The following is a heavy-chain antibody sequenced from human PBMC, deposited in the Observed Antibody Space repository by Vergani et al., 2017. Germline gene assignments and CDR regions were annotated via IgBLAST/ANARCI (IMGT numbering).Heavy chain of an antibody. CDR3: ARPVIVATIRGAFDY. D-gene: IGHD5-12*01. Sequence: QVQLVQSGAEVKKPGASVKVSCKASGYTFTGYYMHWVRQAPGQGLEGMGWINPNSGGTNYAQKFQGRVTMTRDTSISTAYMELSRLRSDDTAVYYCARPVIVATIRGAFDYWGQGTLVTVSS. V-gene: IGHV1-2*02. CDR1: GYTFTGYY. J-gene: IGHJ4*02. CDR2: INPNSGGT.